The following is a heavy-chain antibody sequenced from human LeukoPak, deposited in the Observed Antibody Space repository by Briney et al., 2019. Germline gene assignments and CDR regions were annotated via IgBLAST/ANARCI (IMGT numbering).Heavy chain of an antibody. V-gene: IGHV4-59*01. Sequence: SETLSLTCTVSGGSISSYYWSWIRQPPGKGLEWIGYIYYGGSTNYNPSLKSRVTISVDTSKNQFSLKLSSVTAADTAVYYCARLNPRTGDAFDIWGQGTMVTVSS. CDR3: ARLNPRTGDAFDI. D-gene: IGHD3-10*01. CDR2: IYYGGST. CDR1: GGSISSYY. J-gene: IGHJ3*02.